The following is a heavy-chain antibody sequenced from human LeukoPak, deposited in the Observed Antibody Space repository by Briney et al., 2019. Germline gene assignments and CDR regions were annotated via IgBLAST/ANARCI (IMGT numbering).Heavy chain of an antibody. D-gene: IGHD2-8*01. CDR1: GFTFDDHA. CDR3: AVLHYYAMDV. CDR2: ISWNSGTK. V-gene: IGHV3-9*01. Sequence: AGGSLRLSCAASGFTFDDHAMHWVRHAPGKGLEWVSGISWNSGTKGYADSVKGRFTISRDNAKNSLYLQMNSLRGEDAALYYCAVLHYYAMDVWGQGTTVTVSS. J-gene: IGHJ6*02.